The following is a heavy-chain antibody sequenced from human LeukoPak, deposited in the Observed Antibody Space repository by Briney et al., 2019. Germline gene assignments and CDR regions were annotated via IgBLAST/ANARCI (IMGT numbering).Heavy chain of an antibody. D-gene: IGHD3-10*01. CDR1: GGSISSGSYY. V-gene: IGHV4-61*01. CDR3: ARVLRRKVRGVSWYMDV. Sequence: PSETLSLTCTVSGGSISSGSYYWSWIRQPPGKGLEWIGYIYYSGSTNYNPSLKSRVTISVDTSKNQFSLKLSSVTAADTAVYYCARVLRRKVRGVSWYMDVWGKGTTVTVSS. J-gene: IGHJ6*03. CDR2: IYYSGST.